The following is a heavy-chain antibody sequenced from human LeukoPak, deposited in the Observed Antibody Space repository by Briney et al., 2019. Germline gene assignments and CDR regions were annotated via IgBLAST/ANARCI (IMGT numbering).Heavy chain of an antibody. CDR2: IYYSGST. CDR1: GGSIRSYY. V-gene: IGHV4-59*01. CDR3: ARDRWNGGGYYFDY. D-gene: IGHD1-1*01. Sequence: SETLSLTCTVSGGSIRSYYWSWIRQPPGKGLEWIGYIYYSGSTNYNPSLKSRVTISVDTSKNQFSLKLSSVTAADTAVYYCARDRWNGGGYYFDYWGQGALVTVSS. J-gene: IGHJ4*02.